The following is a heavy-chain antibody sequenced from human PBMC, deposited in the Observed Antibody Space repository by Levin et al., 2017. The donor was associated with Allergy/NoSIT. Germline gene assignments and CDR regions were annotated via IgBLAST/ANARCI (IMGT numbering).Heavy chain of an antibody. D-gene: IGHD3-10*01. V-gene: IGHV3-64D*06. CDR2: ITANGGST. J-gene: IGHJ1*01. Sequence: PGGSLRLSCSASGFTFSNYGIHWVRQAPGKGLEYVSAITANGGSTYYADSVKGRFTISRDNSKNTLYLQMSSLRTEDTAVYYCVMAYSGSEGYLQHWGQGTLVTVSS. CDR3: VMAYSGSEGYLQH. CDR1: GFTFSNYG.